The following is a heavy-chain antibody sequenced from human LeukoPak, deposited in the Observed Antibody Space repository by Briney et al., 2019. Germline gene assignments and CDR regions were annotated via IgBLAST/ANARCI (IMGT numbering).Heavy chain of an antibody. J-gene: IGHJ4*01. CDR1: GDSIRSYY. Sequence: SETLSLTCTVSGDSIRSYYWNWIRRPPGKGLEWIGYIYYTGSTSYNPSLESRVTISLATSKSQFSLRLTSVTAADTAVYYCASHGSSGHDPLTWGQGTLVTVSS. V-gene: IGHV4-59*08. CDR3: ASHGSSGHDPLT. D-gene: IGHD5-12*01. CDR2: IYYTGST.